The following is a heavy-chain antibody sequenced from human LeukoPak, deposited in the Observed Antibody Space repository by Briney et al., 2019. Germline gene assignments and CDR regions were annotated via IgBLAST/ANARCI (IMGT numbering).Heavy chain of an antibody. CDR2: IYYTGNT. CDR1: GGSIISSSYY. Sequence: SETLSLTCTVSGGSIISSSYYWGWIRQPPGKGLEWIGSIYYTGNTYYNPSLKSRVTISVDTSKNQFSLRLTSVTAADTAVYYCARLPYYSSYYDCWGQGALVTVSS. CDR3: ARLPYYSSYYDC. D-gene: IGHD6-13*01. V-gene: IGHV4-39*01. J-gene: IGHJ4*02.